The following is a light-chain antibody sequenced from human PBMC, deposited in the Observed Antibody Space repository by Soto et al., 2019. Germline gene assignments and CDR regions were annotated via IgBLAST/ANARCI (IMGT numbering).Light chain of an antibody. J-gene: IGLJ2*01. CDR2: DVS. V-gene: IGLV2-14*01. Sequence: QSALTQPASVSGSPGQSITLSCTGNSSDVGGYNYVSWYQQHPGKAPKLMIYDVSNRPSGVSNRVSGSKSGNTAPLTISGLQAEDEGDCNCSSYTSSTTVVFGGGTKLTVL. CDR3: SSYTSSTTVV. CDR1: SSDVGGYNY.